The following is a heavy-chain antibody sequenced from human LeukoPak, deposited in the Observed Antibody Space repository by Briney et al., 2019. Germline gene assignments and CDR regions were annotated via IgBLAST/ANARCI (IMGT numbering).Heavy chain of an antibody. Sequence: SETLSLTCTVSGGSISSHYWSWIRQPPGKGLEWIGYIYHSGSTNYNPSLKSRVTISVDTSKNQFSLKLSSVTAADTAVYYCARAESGYYGYYYYYMDVWGKGTTVTVSS. J-gene: IGHJ6*03. CDR3: ARAESGYYGYYYYYMDV. CDR1: GGSISSHY. D-gene: IGHD3-3*01. V-gene: IGHV4-59*11. CDR2: IYHSGST.